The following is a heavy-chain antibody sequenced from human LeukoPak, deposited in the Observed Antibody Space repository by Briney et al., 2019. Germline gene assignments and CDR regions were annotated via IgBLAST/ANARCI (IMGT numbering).Heavy chain of an antibody. D-gene: IGHD4-11*01. J-gene: IGHJ5*02. CDR1: GGSISSSSYY. CDR2: FYYSGNT. Sequence: SETLSLTCTVSGGSISSSSYYWGWIRQPPGKGLEWIGSFYYSGNTYYNPSLKSRVTISVDTSKSQFSLKLSSVTAADTAVYYCALDYKNWFDPWGQGTLVTVSS. V-gene: IGHV4-39*01. CDR3: ALDYKNWFDP.